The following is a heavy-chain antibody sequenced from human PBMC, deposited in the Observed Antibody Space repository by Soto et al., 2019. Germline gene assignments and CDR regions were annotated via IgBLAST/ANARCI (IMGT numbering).Heavy chain of an antibody. CDR1: GGTFSSYT. Sequence: QVQLVQSGAEVKKPGSSVKVSCKASGGTFSSYTISWVRQAPGQGLEWMGRIIPILGIANYAQKFQGRVTITADKSTSTAYMELSSLRSEDTAVYYCARDNCSGGSSYGGWFDPWGQGTLVTVSS. V-gene: IGHV1-69*08. CDR2: IIPILGIA. J-gene: IGHJ5*02. CDR3: ARDNCSGGSSYGGWFDP. D-gene: IGHD2-15*01.